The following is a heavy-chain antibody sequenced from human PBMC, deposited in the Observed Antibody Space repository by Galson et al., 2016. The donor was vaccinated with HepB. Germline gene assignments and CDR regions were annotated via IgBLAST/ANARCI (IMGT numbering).Heavy chain of an antibody. D-gene: IGHD2-2*01. CDR1: GFTFRSYW. CDR2: IKQGGSEK. CDR3: ARDSWDIVVVSPAMFTFDI. Sequence: SLRLSCAVSGFTFRSYWMSWVRQAPGRGLEWVANIKQGGSEKYYLDSVKGRFTISRDNAKNSLSLQMNSLRVEDTAVYYCARDSWDIVVVSPAMFTFDIWGQGTMVTVSS. J-gene: IGHJ3*02. V-gene: IGHV3-7*01.